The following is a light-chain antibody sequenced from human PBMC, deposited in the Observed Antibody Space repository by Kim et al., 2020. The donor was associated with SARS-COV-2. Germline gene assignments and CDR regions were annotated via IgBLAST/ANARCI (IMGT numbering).Light chain of an antibody. CDR2: NDN. V-gene: IGLV1-44*01. CDR3: AAWDNSLKGWV. CDR1: RANIGSKD. J-gene: IGLJ3*02. Sequence: GQRVTVFCSGGRANIGSKDVTWCQQVPGTAPKPLSYNDNQRPSGVPDRVSGSKSGTSASLAIGGLQSEDEAHYYCAAWDNSLKGWVFGGGTQLTVL.